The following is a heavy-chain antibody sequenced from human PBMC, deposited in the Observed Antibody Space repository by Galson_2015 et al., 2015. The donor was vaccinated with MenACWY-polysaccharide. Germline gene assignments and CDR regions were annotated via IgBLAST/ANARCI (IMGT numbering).Heavy chain of an antibody. J-gene: IGHJ4*02. D-gene: IGHD1-26*01. Sequence: LSLTCAVSDYSIRSGYFWGWIRQPPGKGLEWIASIFHSGTTYYNPSLKSRVTISVDTSKNQFSLKLSSVTAADTAVYYCARVEKHSGSFYILYWGQGTLVTVSS. CDR2: IFHSGTT. CDR3: ARVEKHSGSFYILY. CDR1: DYSIRSGYF. V-gene: IGHV4-38-2*01.